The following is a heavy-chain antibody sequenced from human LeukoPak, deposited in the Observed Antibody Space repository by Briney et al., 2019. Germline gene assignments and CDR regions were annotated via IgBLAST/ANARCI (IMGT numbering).Heavy chain of an antibody. V-gene: IGHV3-15*01. Sequence: GGSLRLSCAASGFSVSDAYMSWVRQTPGKRLEWIGRIIRKSDGGTTDYAAPVKDRFIISRDDSKGTLYLQLNSLRTDDTAVYYCLAQYYFDYWGRGTLVTVSS. CDR2: IIRKSDGGTT. D-gene: IGHD5-24*01. CDR3: LAQYYFDY. CDR1: GFSVSDAY. J-gene: IGHJ4*02.